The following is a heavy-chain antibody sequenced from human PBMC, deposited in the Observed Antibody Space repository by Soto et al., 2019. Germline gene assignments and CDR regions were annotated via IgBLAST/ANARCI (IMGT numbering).Heavy chain of an antibody. CDR3: ARSGSSWLTMNYYYYGMDV. V-gene: IGHV1-69*13. D-gene: IGHD6-13*01. CDR2: IIPIFGTA. CDR1: GGTFSSYA. J-gene: IGHJ6*02. Sequence: GASVKVSCKASGGTFSSYAISWVRQAPGQGLEWMGGIIPIFGTANYAQKFQGRVTITADESTSTAYMELSSLRSEDTAVYYCARSGSSWLTMNYYYYGMDVWGQGTTVTV.